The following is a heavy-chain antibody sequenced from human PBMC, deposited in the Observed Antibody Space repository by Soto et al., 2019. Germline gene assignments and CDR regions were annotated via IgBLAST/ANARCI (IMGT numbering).Heavy chain of an antibody. CDR1: GFTFSSYA. CDR2: ISGSGGST. J-gene: IGHJ6*02. D-gene: IGHD3-9*01. Sequence: GGSLRLSCAASGFTFSSYAMSWVRQAPGKGLEWVSAISGSGGSTYYADSVKGRFTISRDNSKNTLYLQMNSLRAEDTAVYYCAKGATTYYDILTGPYYYYGMDVWGQGTTVTVS. V-gene: IGHV3-23*01. CDR3: AKGATTYYDILTGPYYYYGMDV.